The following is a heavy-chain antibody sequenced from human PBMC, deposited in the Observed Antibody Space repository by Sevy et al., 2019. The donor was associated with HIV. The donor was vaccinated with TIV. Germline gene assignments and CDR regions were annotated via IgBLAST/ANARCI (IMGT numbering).Heavy chain of an antibody. J-gene: IGHJ4*02. V-gene: IGHV4-59*13. D-gene: IGHD5-18*01. CDR1: GGSISSYY. Sequence: SETLSLTCTVSGGSISSYYWSWIRQPPGKGLEWIGYIYYSGSTNYNPSLKSRVTISVDTSKNQFCLKLSSVTAADTAVYYCAREGQLWLEGVFDYWGQGTLVTVSS. CDR2: IYYSGST. CDR3: AREGQLWLEGVFDY.